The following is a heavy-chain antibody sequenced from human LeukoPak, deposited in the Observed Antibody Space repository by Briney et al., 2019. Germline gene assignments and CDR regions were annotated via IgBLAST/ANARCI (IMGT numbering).Heavy chain of an antibody. CDR1: GASSSNHF. D-gene: IGHD5-18*01. V-gene: IGHV4-59*11. Sequence: SETLSLTCSVSGASSSNHFWSWIRQPPGKGLEWIGTIYYSGSTNYNPSLKSRVTISVDTSKSQFSLKLSSVTASDTAVYYCAREVNTAMVVWFDPWGQGTLVTVSS. CDR2: IYYSGST. CDR3: AREVNTAMVVWFDP. J-gene: IGHJ5*02.